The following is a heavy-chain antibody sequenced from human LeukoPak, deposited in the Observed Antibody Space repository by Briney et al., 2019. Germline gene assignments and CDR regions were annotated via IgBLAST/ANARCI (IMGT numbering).Heavy chain of an antibody. V-gene: IGHV4-34*01. CDR1: GGSFSGYY. Sequence: SETLSLTCAVYGGSFSGYYWSWIRQPPGRGLEWIGEINHSGSTNYNPSLKSRVTISVDTSKNQFSLKLSSVTAADTAVYYCARGVSFQGYYYYYGMDVWGQGTTVTVSS. D-gene: IGHD3-16*01. J-gene: IGHJ6*02. CDR3: ARGVSFQGYYYYYGMDV. CDR2: INHSGST.